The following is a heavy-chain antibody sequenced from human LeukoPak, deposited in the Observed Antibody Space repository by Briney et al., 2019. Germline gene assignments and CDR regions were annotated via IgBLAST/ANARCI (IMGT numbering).Heavy chain of an antibody. CDR1: GFTFTSSA. CDR2: IVVGSGNT. D-gene: IGHD3-3*01. J-gene: IGHJ4*02. V-gene: IGHV1-58*01. Sequence: SVKVSCKASGFTFTSSAVQWVRQARGQRLEWVGWIVVGSGNTNYAQKFQERVTITRDMSTSTAYMELSSLRSEDTAVYYCAAAYDFWSGRDYWGQGTLVTVSS. CDR3: AAAYDFWSGRDY.